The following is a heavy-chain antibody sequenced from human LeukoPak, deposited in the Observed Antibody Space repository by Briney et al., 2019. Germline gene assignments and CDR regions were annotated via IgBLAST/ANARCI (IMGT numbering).Heavy chain of an antibody. CDR2: INSDGSST. CDR1: GFAFSSFW. CDR3: PSLGYNSWYASDC. V-gene: IGHV3-74*01. Sequence: GGSLRLSCAARGFAFSSFWVYWVRQAPGKGLVWISRINSDGSSTSYADSVKGRFTISRDNAKNTLYLQMNSLRAEDTAVYYCPSLGYNSWYASDCLVQGTLVTVSS. J-gene: IGHJ4*02. D-gene: IGHD6-13*01.